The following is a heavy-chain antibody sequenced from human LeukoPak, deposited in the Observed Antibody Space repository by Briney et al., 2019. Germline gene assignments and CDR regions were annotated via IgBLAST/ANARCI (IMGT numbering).Heavy chain of an antibody. CDR1: GGSISSSNW. V-gene: IGHV4-4*07. CDR2: IYTSGST. Sequence: PWETLSLTCAVSGGSISSSNWWSWIRQPAGKGLEWIGRIYTSGSTKYNPSLKSRVTISVDTSKNQFSLKLSSVTAADTAVYYCARGLGELLLPGYYFDYWGQGTLVTVSS. J-gene: IGHJ4*02. D-gene: IGHD1-26*01. CDR3: ARGLGELLLPGYYFDY.